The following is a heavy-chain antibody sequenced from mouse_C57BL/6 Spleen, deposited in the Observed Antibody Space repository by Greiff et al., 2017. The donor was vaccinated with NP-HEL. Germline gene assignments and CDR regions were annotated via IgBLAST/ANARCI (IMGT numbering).Heavy chain of an antibody. V-gene: IGHV1-54*01. Sequence: QVQLQQSGAELVRPGTSVKVSCKASGYAFTNYLIEWVKQRPGQGLEWIGVINPGSGGTNYNEKFKGKATLTADKSSSTAYMQLSSLTSEDSAVYFCARSLRALYYFDYWGQGTTLTVSS. CDR3: ARSLRALYYFDY. D-gene: IGHD1-1*01. J-gene: IGHJ2*01. CDR2: INPGSGGT. CDR1: GYAFTNYL.